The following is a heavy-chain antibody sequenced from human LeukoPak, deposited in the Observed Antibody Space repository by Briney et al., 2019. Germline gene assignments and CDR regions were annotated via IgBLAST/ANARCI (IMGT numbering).Heavy chain of an antibody. CDR2: INPNSGGT. J-gene: IGHJ6*02. CDR1: GYTFTGYY. V-gene: IGHV1-2*02. CDR3: ARGGYGSGSYTFYYYGMDV. Sequence: GASVKVSCKASGYTFTGYYMHWVRQAPGQGLEWMGWINPNSGGTNYAQKFQGRVTMTRDTSISTAYMELSRLRSDDTAVYYCARGGYGSGSYTFYYYGMDVWGQGTTVTVSS. D-gene: IGHD3-10*01.